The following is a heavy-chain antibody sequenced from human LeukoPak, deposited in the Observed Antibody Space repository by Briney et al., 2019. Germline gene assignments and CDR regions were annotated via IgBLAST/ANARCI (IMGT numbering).Heavy chain of an antibody. D-gene: IGHD6-19*01. CDR3: AKDMGGGRLVRFYFDY. V-gene: IGHV3-74*01. Sequence: GGSLRLSCSASGFTFSSYWMHWVRQAPGKGLVWVSRINSDGSSTSYADSVKGRFTISRDNAKNSLYLQMNSLRAEDTALYYCAKDMGGGRLVRFYFDYWGQGTLVTVSS. CDR2: INSDGSST. CDR1: GFTFSSYW. J-gene: IGHJ4*02.